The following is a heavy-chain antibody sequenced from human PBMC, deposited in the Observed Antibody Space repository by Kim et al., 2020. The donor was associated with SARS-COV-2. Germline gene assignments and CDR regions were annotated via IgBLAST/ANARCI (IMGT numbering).Heavy chain of an antibody. J-gene: IGHJ3*02. CDR2: P. Sequence: PNNTPSPKSRVPISEDTSKNQFSLKLSSVTAADTAVYYCERLAGDAFDIWGQGTMVTVSS. CDR3: ERLAGDAFDI. V-gene: IGHV4-59*08.